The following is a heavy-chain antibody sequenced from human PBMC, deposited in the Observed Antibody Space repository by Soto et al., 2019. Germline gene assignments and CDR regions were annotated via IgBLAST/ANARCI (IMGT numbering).Heavy chain of an antibody. V-gene: IGHV3-30-3*01. CDR2: ISYDGSNK. Sequence: GGSLRLSCAASGFTFSSYAMHWVRQAPGKGLEWVAVISYDGSNKYYAESVKGRFTISRDNSKNTLFLQMNSLRVEDTVVYYCARAYEGDYFDYWGQGTLVTVSS. D-gene: IGHD3-16*01. CDR1: GFTFSSYA. CDR3: ARAYEGDYFDY. J-gene: IGHJ4*02.